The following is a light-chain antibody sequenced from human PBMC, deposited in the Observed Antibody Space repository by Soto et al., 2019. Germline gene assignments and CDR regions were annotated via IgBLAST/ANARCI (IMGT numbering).Light chain of an antibody. V-gene: IGKV1-5*01. J-gene: IGKJ1*01. CDR1: QSISSW. Sequence: DIQMTQSPSTLSASVGDRVTITFRASQSISSWLAWYQQKPGKAPKLLIYDASSLESGVPSRFGGSGSGTEFTLTISSLQPDDFATYYCQQYNSYGTFGQGTKVDIK. CDR3: QQYNSYGT. CDR2: DAS.